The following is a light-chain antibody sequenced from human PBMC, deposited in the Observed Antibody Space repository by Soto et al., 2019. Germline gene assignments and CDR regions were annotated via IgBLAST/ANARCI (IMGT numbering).Light chain of an antibody. CDR2: EAS. Sequence: DIQMTQSPSTLSGSVGDGVTIPCRASQTINRWLAWHQQKPGKAPKLLIYEASNLETGVPSRFGGSGSGTEFTLIISSLQPDDFATYYCQQYDSYPWTFGQGTKVDIK. V-gene: IGKV1-5*03. CDR1: QTINRW. CDR3: QQYDSYPWT. J-gene: IGKJ1*01.